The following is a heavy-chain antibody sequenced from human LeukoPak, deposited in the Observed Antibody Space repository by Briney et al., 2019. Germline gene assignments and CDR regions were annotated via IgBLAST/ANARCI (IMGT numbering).Heavy chain of an antibody. Sequence: GGSLRLSCVASGLTFSSYAMSWVRQAPGKGLEWVSTISGSGGSTYHADSVKGRFTISRDNSKNTLYLQMNSLRAEDTAVYYCAKERSGYCSGGTCFSVWFDPWGQGTLVTVSS. CDR3: AKERSGYCSGGTCFSVWFDP. V-gene: IGHV3-23*01. CDR1: GLTFSSYA. CDR2: ISGSGGST. J-gene: IGHJ5*02. D-gene: IGHD2-15*01.